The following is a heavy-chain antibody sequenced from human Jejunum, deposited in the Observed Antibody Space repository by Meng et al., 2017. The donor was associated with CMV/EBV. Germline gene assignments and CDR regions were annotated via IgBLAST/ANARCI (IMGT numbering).Heavy chain of an antibody. CDR3: ARGVPTYYYDSSAYYFDT. Sequence: TTYDINWVRQAAGQGLEWMGWMNPNTGNTGYAQKFQGRVTITRNTSISTAYMELSSLRSEDTAVYYCARGVPTYYYDSSAYYFDTWGQGTRVTVSS. CDR1: TTYD. V-gene: IGHV1-8*03. J-gene: IGHJ5*02. CDR2: MNPNTGNT. D-gene: IGHD3-22*01.